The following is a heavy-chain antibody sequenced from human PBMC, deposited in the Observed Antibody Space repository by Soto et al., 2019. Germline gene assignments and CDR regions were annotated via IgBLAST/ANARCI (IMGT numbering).Heavy chain of an antibody. CDR3: AREEDDFWSGFDEIRQRYGMDV. CDR2: ISAYNGNT. J-gene: IGHJ6*02. CDR1: GYTFTSYG. V-gene: IGHV1-18*01. Sequence: QVQLVQSGAEVKKPGASVKVSCKASGYTFTSYGISWVRQARGQGLEWMGWISAYNGNTNYAQKLQGRVTMTTDTTMSTVYMELRSLRSDDTAVYYGAREEDDFWSGFDEIRQRYGMDVWGQGTTVTVSS. D-gene: IGHD3-3*01.